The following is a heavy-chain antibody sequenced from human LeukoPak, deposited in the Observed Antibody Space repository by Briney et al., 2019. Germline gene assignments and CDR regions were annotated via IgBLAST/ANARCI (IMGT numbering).Heavy chain of an antibody. Sequence: GGSLRLSCAASGFTFNNAWMSWVRQAPGKGLEWVGRIKSKTDGGTTDYAAPVKGRFTISRDDSKNTLYLQMNSLKTEDTAVYYCTASACTNGVCYTSVDYWGQGTLVTVSS. V-gene: IGHV3-15*01. J-gene: IGHJ4*02. CDR1: GFTFNNAW. CDR3: TASACTNGVCYTSVDY. D-gene: IGHD2-8*01. CDR2: IKSKTDGGTT.